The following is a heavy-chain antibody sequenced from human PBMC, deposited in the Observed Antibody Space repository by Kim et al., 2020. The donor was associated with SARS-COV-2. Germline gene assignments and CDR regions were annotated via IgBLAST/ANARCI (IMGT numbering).Heavy chain of an antibody. CDR3: ARGVARSQAVIVVVITSYYFDY. V-gene: IGHV4-34*01. CDR2: INHSGST. J-gene: IGHJ4*02. Sequence: SETLSLTCAVYGGSFSGYYWSWIRQPPGKGLEWIGEINHSGSTNYNPSLKSRVTISVDTSKNQFSLKLSSVTAADTAVYYCARGVARSQAVIVVVITSYYFDYWGQGTVVTVSS. D-gene: IGHD3-22*01. CDR1: GGSFSGYY.